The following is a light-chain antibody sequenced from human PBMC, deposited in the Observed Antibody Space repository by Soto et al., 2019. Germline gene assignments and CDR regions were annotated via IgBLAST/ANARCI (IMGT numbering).Light chain of an antibody. J-gene: IGLJ3*02. V-gene: IGLV2-8*01. CDR1: FNDVGGYNY. CDR3: SSYVGNNNLV. Sequence: QSVLTQPPSASGSPGQSVTISCTATFNDVGGYNYVSWYQQHPGKAPKVIIYEVYKRPSGVPDRFSGSKSGKTASLTVSGLQADDEADYYCSSYVGNNNLVFGGGTKVTVL. CDR2: EVY.